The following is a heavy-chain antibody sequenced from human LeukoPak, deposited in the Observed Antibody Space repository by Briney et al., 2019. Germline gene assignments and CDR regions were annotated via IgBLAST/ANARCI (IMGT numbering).Heavy chain of an antibody. D-gene: IGHD1-26*01. CDR1: GFTVSSND. CDR2: IYAGGSASA. Sequence: GGSLRLSCAASGFTVSSNDMSWVRQAPGKGPEWVSLIYAGGSASAYYADSVKGRFTGSRHDSKNTLDLQMNSLKPDDTAVYYCLRQGVGSPPRWGQGTLVTVSS. J-gene: IGHJ4*02. V-gene: IGHV3-53*04. CDR3: LRQGVGSPPR.